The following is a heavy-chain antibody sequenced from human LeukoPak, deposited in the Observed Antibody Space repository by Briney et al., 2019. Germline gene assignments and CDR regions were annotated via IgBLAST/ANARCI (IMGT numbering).Heavy chain of an antibody. D-gene: IGHD6-19*01. CDR2: ISSSGSTI. Sequence: GGSLRLSCAASGFTFSSYSMNWVRQAPGKGLEWVSYISSSGSTIYYADSVKGRFTISRDNAKNSLYLQMNSLRAEDTAVYYCARAGVTGLVNDAFDIWGQGTMVTVSS. V-gene: IGHV3-48*04. J-gene: IGHJ3*02. CDR3: ARAGVTGLVNDAFDI. CDR1: GFTFSSYS.